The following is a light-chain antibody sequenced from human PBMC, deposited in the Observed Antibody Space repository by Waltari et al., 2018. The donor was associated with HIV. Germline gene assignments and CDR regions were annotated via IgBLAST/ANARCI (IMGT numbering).Light chain of an antibody. CDR3: QQSFSSPS. Sequence: DIQMTQSPSSLSASVGVRVTITCRASQNINSYLNWYQHKPGKAPKPLVYAASRLQGGVPSRFSGSGSGTEFTLTISSLQPDDFATYYCQQSFSSPSFGQGTRVEIK. J-gene: IGKJ1*01. CDR2: AAS. CDR1: QNINSY. V-gene: IGKV1-39*01.